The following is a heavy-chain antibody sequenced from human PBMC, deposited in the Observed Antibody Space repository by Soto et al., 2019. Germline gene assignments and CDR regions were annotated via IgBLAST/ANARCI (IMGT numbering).Heavy chain of an antibody. Sequence: QVQLQESGPRLVKPSGTLSLTCVVSGASVNSNNWWSWVRQSPGKGLEWIGETYRSGTTNYNASLESRASISMDQSNNQISLHMTSLTVADTAVYYCARHIAVPTTRGFDYWGQGILVTVSS. CDR1: GASVNSNNW. J-gene: IGHJ4*02. CDR3: ARHIAVPTTRGFDY. D-gene: IGHD6-19*01. V-gene: IGHV4-4*02. CDR2: TYRSGTT.